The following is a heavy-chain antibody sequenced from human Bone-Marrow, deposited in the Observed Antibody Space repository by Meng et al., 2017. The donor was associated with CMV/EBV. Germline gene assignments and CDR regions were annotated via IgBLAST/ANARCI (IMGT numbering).Heavy chain of an antibody. CDR2: INPNSGGT. CDR1: GYTFTGYY. J-gene: IGHJ4*02. D-gene: IGHD3-10*01. Sequence: ASVKVSCKASGYTFTGYYMHWVRQAPGQGLEWMGWINPNSGGTNYAQKFQGRVTMTRDTSISTAYMELSRLRSDDTAVYYCGRDRGGTIPYWGQGTLVTVSS. V-gene: IGHV1-2*02. CDR3: GRDRGGTIPY.